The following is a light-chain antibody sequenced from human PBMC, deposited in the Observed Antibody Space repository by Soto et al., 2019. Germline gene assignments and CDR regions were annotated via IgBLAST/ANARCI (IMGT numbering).Light chain of an antibody. CDR1: QSVSTK. CDR3: QQYDNWLT. V-gene: IGKV3-15*01. CDR2: GAS. J-gene: IGKJ4*01. Sequence: EVVMTQSPATLSVSPWERATLSCRASQSVSTKLAWYQQKPGQAPRLLIYGASTRATGIPARFSGSGSGTEFTLTISSLQSEDFAIYYCQQYDNWLTFGGGTKVDIK.